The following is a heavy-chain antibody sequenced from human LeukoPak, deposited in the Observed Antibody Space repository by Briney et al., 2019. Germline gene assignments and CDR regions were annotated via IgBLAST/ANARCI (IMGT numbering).Heavy chain of an antibody. CDR1: GFVFSNYW. Sequence: GGSLRLSCVASGFVFSNYWMDWVRQAPGKGLEWVANIKEDGGETYYVDSVKGRFTISRDNAKNSLDLQMNSLRDEDTAVYYCARRKEVQTTFDYWGQGTLVTVSS. J-gene: IGHJ4*02. V-gene: IGHV3-7*01. D-gene: IGHD4/OR15-4a*01. CDR3: ARRKEVQTTFDY. CDR2: IKEDGGET.